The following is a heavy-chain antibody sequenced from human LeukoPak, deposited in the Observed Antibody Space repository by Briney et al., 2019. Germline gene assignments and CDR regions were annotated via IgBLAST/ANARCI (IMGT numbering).Heavy chain of an antibody. CDR2: IYPGDSDT. CDR1: GYSFTNYW. CDR3: ARLEGNSRAFDY. V-gene: IGHV5-51*01. D-gene: IGHD2/OR15-2a*01. Sequence: GESLKSSCKGSGYSFTNYWIAWVRQMPGKGLEWMGIIYPGDSDTRYSPSFQGPVTISADKSISTAYLQWSSLKASDTAMYYCARLEGNSRAFDYWGQGTLVTVSS. J-gene: IGHJ4*02.